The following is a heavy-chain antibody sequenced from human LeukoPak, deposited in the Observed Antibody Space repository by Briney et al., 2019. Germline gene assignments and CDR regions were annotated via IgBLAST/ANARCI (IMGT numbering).Heavy chain of an antibody. Sequence: SETLSLTCTVYGGSISSGDYYWGWIRQPPGKGLEWIGSIYYSGSTYYNPSLKSRVTISVDTSKNQFSLKLSSVTAADTAVYYCARDESDQNYDFWSGHGINWFDPWGQGTLVTVSS. J-gene: IGHJ5*02. CDR3: ARDESDQNYDFWSGHGINWFDP. CDR1: GGSISSGDYY. CDR2: IYYSGST. V-gene: IGHV4-39*07. D-gene: IGHD3-3*01.